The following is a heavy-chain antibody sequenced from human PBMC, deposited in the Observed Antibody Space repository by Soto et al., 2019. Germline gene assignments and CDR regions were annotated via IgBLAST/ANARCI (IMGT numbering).Heavy chain of an antibody. CDR2: IYYSGST. Sequence: QVQLQESGPGLVKPSQTLSLTCTVSGGSISSGDYYWSWIRQPPRKGLEWIGYIYYSGSTYYNPSLKSRVTISVDTSRNHFSLKLSSVTAADTAVYYCARGNGWDFSKWFDPWGQGTLVTVSS. CDR3: ARGNGWDFSKWFDP. CDR1: GGSISSGDYY. J-gene: IGHJ5*02. V-gene: IGHV4-30-4*01. D-gene: IGHD4-4*01.